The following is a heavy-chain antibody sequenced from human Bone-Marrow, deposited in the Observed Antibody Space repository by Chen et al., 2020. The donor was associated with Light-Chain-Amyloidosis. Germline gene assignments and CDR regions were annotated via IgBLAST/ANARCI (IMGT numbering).Heavy chain of an antibody. Sequence: GFTFSSYAMHWVRQAPGKGLEWVAVISYDGSNKYYADSVKSRFTISRDNYKNTLYLQMNSLRAEDTAVYYCARGGYYYDGSGYQPPGFSWGYYYYYGMDVWGQGTTVTVSS. CDR1: GFTFSSYA. CDR3: ARGGYYYDGSGYQPPGFSWGYYYYYGMDV. D-gene: IGHD3-22*01. CDR2: ISYDGSNK. J-gene: IGHJ6*02. V-gene: IGHV3-30-3*01.